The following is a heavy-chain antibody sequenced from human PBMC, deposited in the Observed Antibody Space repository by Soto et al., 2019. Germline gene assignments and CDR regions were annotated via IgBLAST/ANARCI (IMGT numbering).Heavy chain of an antibody. D-gene: IGHD3-16*02. CDR3: ARDRVSRRFDY. Sequence: ASVKVSCKASGYTFTNYAVHWVRQAPGQRLECMGWINSNNGNTEYSQKFQDRVTITRDTSASTVYMELHSLRSEDTAVYYCARDRVSRRFDYSGQGTLVTVSS. V-gene: IGHV1-3*04. J-gene: IGHJ4*02. CDR2: INSNNGNT. CDR1: GYTFTNYA.